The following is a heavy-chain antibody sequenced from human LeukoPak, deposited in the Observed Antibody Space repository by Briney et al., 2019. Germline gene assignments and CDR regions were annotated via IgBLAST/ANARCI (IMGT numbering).Heavy chain of an antibody. CDR1: GFTFSSYA. J-gene: IGHJ4*02. Sequence: GGSLRLSCAASGFTFSSYAMSWVRQAPGKGLEWVSAISGSGGSTYYADSVKGRFTIFRDNSRNTLYLQMNSLRAEDTAVYYCAKSNLAFKQQLVQFDYWGQGTLVTVSS. CDR3: AKSNLAFKQQLVQFDY. V-gene: IGHV3-23*01. CDR2: ISGSGGST. D-gene: IGHD6-13*01.